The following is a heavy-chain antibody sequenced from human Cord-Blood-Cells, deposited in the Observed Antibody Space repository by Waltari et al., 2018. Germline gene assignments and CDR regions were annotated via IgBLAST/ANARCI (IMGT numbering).Heavy chain of an antibody. Sequence: QVQLQESDPGLVKPSETLSLTCTVSGGSISSHYWRWIRQPPGKGLEWIGYIYYSGSTNYNPSLKSRVTISVDTSKNQFSLKLSSVTAADTAVYYCARDTKLTGDAFDIWGQGTMVTVSS. J-gene: IGHJ3*02. V-gene: IGHV4-59*11. CDR1: GGSISSHY. D-gene: IGHD7-27*01. CDR2: IYYSGST. CDR3: ARDTKLTGDAFDI.